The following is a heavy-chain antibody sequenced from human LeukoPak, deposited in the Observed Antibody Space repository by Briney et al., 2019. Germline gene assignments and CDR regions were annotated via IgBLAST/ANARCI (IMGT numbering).Heavy chain of an antibody. Sequence: GASVKVSCKASGGTFSSYAISWVRQAPGQGLEWMGGIVPIFEMTNYAQKFQGRITITTDESTSTAYMELTSLRSEDTAVYYCARGSYGGPDYWGQGTRVTVFS. D-gene: IGHD3-16*01. CDR3: ARGSYGGPDY. J-gene: IGHJ4*02. V-gene: IGHV1-69*05. CDR1: GGTFSSYA. CDR2: IVPIFEMT.